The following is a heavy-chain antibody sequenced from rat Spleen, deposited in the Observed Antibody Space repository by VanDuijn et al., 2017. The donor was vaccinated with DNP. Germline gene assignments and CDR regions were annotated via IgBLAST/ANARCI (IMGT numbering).Heavy chain of an antibody. V-gene: IGHV5-20*01. CDR1: GFTFSDYY. J-gene: IGHJ4*01. D-gene: IGHD4-3*01. Sequence: EVQLVESGGGLVQPGRSLKLSCAGSGFTFSDYYMAWVRQAPTKGLEWVASISYDGVHAYYRGSVKGRFTISRDNAKNSLYLQRDSLRSEDTATYYCTSPVPSGHYVTDAWGQGTSVTVSS. CDR2: ISYDGVHA. CDR3: TSPVPSGHYVTDA.